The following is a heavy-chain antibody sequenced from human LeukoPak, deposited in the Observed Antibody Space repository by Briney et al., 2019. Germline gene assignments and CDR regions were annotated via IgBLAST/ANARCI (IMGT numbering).Heavy chain of an antibody. CDR2: ISAYNGNT. D-gene: IGHD3-16*02. Sequence: ASVKVSCKASGYXFTNFGINWVRQAPGQGLKWMGWISAYNGNTNYAQKLQGRVTMTTDTSTSTAYMELRSLRSDDTAVYFCARGPGRGLSRVFDCWGQGTLVTVSS. CDR1: GYXFTNFG. V-gene: IGHV1-18*01. CDR3: ARGPGRGLSRVFDC. J-gene: IGHJ4*02.